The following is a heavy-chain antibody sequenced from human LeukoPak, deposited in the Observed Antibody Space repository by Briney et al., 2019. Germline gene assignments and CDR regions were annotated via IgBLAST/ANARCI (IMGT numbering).Heavy chain of an antibody. J-gene: IGHJ5*02. D-gene: IGHD4-23*01. CDR2: ISGYNGNT. V-gene: IGHV1-18*01. CDR1: GYTFTSYG. Sequence: ASVTVSCTASGYTFTSYGISWVRQAPGQGLEWMGWISGYNGNTNYAQTLQGRVTITTDTSTSTDYMEMRRLRSVDTAVYYCTRSWVTPIWFDPWGEGTLVTVSS. CDR3: TRSWVTPIWFDP.